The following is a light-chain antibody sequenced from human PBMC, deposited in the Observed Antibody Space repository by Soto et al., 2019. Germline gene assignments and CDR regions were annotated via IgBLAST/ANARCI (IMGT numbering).Light chain of an antibody. CDR3: QQSDGIPYT. Sequence: DIQMTQSPFSLSASVGDRVTITCRASQSISTYVNWDQQKAAKAPKLLIYAASRLQSEVPSRFDGGVSDTEFTLTITSLQPEDVATNYCQQSDGIPYTLGKGTKLEIK. J-gene: IGKJ2*01. CDR1: QSISTY. CDR2: AAS. V-gene: IGKV1-39*01.